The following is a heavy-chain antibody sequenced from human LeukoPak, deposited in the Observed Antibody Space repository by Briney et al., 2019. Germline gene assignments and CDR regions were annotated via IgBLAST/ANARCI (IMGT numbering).Heavy chain of an antibody. CDR3: ARRYDGYNSKYFDY. CDR2: IYYSGST. CDR1: GGSISSSSYY. V-gene: IGHV4-39*01. D-gene: IGHD5-24*01. Sequence: PSETLSLTCTVSGGSISSSSYYWGWIRQPPGKGLEWIGSIYYSGSTYYNPSLKSRVTISVDTSKNQFSLKLSSVTAADTAVYYCARRYDGYNSKYFDYWGQGTLVTVSS. J-gene: IGHJ4*02.